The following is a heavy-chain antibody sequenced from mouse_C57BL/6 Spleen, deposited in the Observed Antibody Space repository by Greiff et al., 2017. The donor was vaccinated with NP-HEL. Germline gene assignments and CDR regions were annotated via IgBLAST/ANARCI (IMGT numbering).Heavy chain of an antibody. CDR3: ARRDYGSSPYYYAMDY. D-gene: IGHD1-1*01. Sequence: QVQLKESGAELARPGASVKMSCKASGYTFTSYTMHWVKQRPGQGLEWIGYINPSSGYTKYNQKFKDKATLTADKSSSTAYMQLSSLTSEDSAVYYCARRDYGSSPYYYAMDYWGQGTSVTVSS. CDR2: INPSSGYT. J-gene: IGHJ4*01. V-gene: IGHV1-4*01. CDR1: GYTFTSYT.